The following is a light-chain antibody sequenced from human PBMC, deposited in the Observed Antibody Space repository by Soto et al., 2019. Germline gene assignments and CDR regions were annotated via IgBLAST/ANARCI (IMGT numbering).Light chain of an antibody. CDR2: DVS. J-gene: IGLJ1*01. V-gene: IGLV2-14*01. Sequence: QSALTQPASVSGSPGQSIAISCTGTSSDIGNHNYVSWFQQHPGKAPKLMIYDVSNRPSGVSDRFSGSKSGNTASLTISGLQAEDEADYYCCSYTSSSTYVFGSGTKLTVL. CDR3: CSYTSSSTYV. CDR1: SSDIGNHNY.